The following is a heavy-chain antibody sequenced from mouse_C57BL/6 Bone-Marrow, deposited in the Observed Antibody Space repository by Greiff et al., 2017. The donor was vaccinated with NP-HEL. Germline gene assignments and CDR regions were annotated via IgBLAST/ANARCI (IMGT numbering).Heavy chain of an antibody. CDR3: ARGGLYYDCDGFAY. Sequence: QVQLQQPGAELVKPGASVKMSCTASGYTFTSYWITWVKQRPGQGLEWIGDIYPGSGSTNYNQKFKSKATMTVDTSSSTAYMQLSRLTSDDTAVYYCARGGLYYDCDGFAYGGQGTLVTVSA. CDR2: IYPGSGST. D-gene: IGHD2-4*01. V-gene: IGHV1-55*01. CDR1: GYTFTSYW. J-gene: IGHJ3*01.